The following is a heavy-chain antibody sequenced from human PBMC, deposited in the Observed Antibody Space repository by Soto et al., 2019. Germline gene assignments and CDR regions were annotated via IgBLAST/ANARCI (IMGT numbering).Heavy chain of an antibody. CDR2: ISYDGSNK. CDR1: GFTFSSYG. D-gene: IGHD1-1*01. J-gene: IGHJ4*02. V-gene: IGHV3-30*03. Sequence: QVQLVESGGGVVQPGRSLRLSCAASGFTFSSYGMHWVRQAPGKGLEWVAVISYDGSNKYYADSVKGRFTISRDNSKNTLYLQMNSLRAEDTAVYYCATKETNTYWGQGTLVTVSS. CDR3: ATKETNTY.